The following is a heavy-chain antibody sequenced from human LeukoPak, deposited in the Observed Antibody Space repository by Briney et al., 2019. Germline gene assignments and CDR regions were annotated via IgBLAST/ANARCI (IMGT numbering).Heavy chain of an antibody. CDR3: AKWASGSGRGIHFEY. Sequence: GGSLRLSCEASGFSFSNAWMRWVRQAPAHGLERVSTISDSGTFTYYADSLKGRFTISRDNSKNTLYLQMNSLRAEDTAVYYCAKWASGSGRGIHFEYWGQGTLVTVSS. CDR1: GFSFSNAW. CDR2: ISDSGTFT. J-gene: IGHJ4*02. V-gene: IGHV3-23*01. D-gene: IGHD3-10*01.